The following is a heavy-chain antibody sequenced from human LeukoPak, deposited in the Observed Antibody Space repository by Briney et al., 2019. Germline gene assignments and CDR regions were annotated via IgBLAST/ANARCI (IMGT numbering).Heavy chain of an antibody. CDR1: GFTFSNYW. D-gene: IGHD3-22*01. Sequence: GGSLRLSYAASGFTFSNYWMGCVRQAPGGGLEWVANINEDGSEKYYVDSVKGRFTISRDNGKNSLYLQINSLRAEDTAVFYCARGGYYSAWAEDYWGQGTLVTVSS. CDR2: INEDGSEK. J-gene: IGHJ4*02. V-gene: IGHV3-7*01. CDR3: ARGGYYSAWAEDY.